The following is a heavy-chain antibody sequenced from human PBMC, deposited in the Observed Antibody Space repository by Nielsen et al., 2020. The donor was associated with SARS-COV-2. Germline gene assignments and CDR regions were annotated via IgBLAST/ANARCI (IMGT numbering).Heavy chain of an antibody. CDR2: ISWNSGSI. CDR1: GFTFDDYA. D-gene: IGHD6-13*01. CDR3: ATGAAAGTGNYYYGMDV. Sequence: SLKISCAASGFTFDDYAMHWVRQAPGKGLEWVSGISWNSGSIGYADSVKGRFTISRGNAKNSLYLQMNSLRAEDTALYYCATGAAAGTGNYYYGMDVWGQGTTVTVSS. J-gene: IGHJ6*02. V-gene: IGHV3-9*01.